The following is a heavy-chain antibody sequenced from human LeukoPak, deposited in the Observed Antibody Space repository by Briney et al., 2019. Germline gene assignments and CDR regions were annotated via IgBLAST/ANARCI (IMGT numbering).Heavy chain of an antibody. D-gene: IGHD3-22*01. J-gene: IGHJ4*02. CDR2: ISYDGSNK. Sequence: GGSLRLSCAASGFTFSSYAMHWVRQAPGKGLEWVAVISYDGSNKYYADPVQGRFTISRDNSKNTLYLQMNSLRAEDTAVYYCAREAPIDYYDSSGYWSGYFDYWGQGTLVTVSS. CDR3: AREAPIDYYDSSGYWSGYFDY. CDR1: GFTFSSYA. V-gene: IGHV3-30*01.